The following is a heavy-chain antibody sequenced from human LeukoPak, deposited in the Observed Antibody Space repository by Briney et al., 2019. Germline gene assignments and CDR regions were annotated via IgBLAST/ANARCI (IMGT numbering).Heavy chain of an antibody. J-gene: IGHJ5*02. CDR3: ARDSGTTGEVKFDP. CDR1: GGSISRYY. Sequence: SETLSLTCTVSGGSISRYYWTWIRQSPGKGLEWFGYISDSGTTNYKPSLKSRVTISVDTSQNQFSLNVSSVTAADTAVYYCARDSGTTGEVKFDPWGQGTLVTVSS. D-gene: IGHD3-10*01. V-gene: IGHV4-59*12. CDR2: ISDSGTT.